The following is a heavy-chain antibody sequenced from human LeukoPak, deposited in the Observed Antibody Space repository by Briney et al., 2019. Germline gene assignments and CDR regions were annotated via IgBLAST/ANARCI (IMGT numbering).Heavy chain of an antibody. D-gene: IGHD2-2*01. J-gene: IGHJ6*02. V-gene: IGHV3-30*18. CDR3: AKEVRDIVVVPAAVRGYYYYGMDV. CDR2: ISYDGTNK. CDR1: GFPFSNYG. Sequence: GGSLRLSCAASGFPFSNYGMHWVRQAPGKGLEWVAVISYDGTNKYYADSVKGRFTSSRDNSKNTIYLQMNSLRAEDTAVYYCAKEVRDIVVVPAAVRGYYYYGMDVWGQGTTVTVSS.